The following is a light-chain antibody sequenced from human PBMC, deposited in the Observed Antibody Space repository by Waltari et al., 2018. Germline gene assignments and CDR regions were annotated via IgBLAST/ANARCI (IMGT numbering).Light chain of an antibody. CDR2: KVS. CDR1: QSLVHSDGKTY. CDR3: MQATLCPRA. V-gene: IGKV2-30*02. Sequence: DVVMTQSPLSLPVTLGQPASISCKSSQSLVHSDGKTYLNWFQQRPGQSPRRLIYKVSNQDSGVPDRFSGSGSGTDFTLRIRSVEAEDVGVYYCMQATLCPRAFGQGTKLEIK. J-gene: IGKJ2*01.